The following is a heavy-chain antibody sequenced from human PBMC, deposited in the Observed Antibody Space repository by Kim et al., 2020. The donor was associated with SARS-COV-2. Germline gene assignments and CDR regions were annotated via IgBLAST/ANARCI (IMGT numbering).Heavy chain of an antibody. D-gene: IGHD6-19*01. V-gene: IGHV3-48*03. Sequence: GGSLRLSCAASGFTFSSYEMNWVRQAPGKGLEWVSYISSSGSTIYYADSVKGRFTISRDNAKNSLYLQMNSLRAEDTAVYYCAREGSFGGWYYWYFDLWGRGTLVTVSS. CDR3: AREGSFGGWYYWYFDL. J-gene: IGHJ2*01. CDR1: GFTFSSYE. CDR2: ISSSGSTI.